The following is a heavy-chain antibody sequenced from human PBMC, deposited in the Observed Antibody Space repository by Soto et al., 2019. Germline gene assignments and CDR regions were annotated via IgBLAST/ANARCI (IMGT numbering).Heavy chain of an antibody. J-gene: IGHJ4*02. CDR2: ISYDGSNK. CDR1: GFTFSSYA. CDR3: ARGEGYSSSWYGGGY. V-gene: IGHV3-30-3*01. Sequence: GGSLRLSCAASGFTFSSYAMHWVRQAPGKGLEWVAVISYDGSNKYYADSVKGRFTISRDNSKNTLYLQMNSLRAEDTAVYYCARGEGYSSSWYGGGYWGQGTLVTVSS. D-gene: IGHD6-13*01.